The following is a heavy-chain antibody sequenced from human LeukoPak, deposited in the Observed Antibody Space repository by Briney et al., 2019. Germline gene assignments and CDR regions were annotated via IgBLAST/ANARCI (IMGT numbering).Heavy chain of an antibody. CDR2: ISYDGSNK. J-gene: IGHJ4*02. CDR3: AKEGRLGIGWDFFDY. V-gene: IGHV3-30-3*01. D-gene: IGHD7-27*01. Sequence: GGSLRLSCAASGFTFSSYAMHWVRQAPGKGLEWVAVISYDGSNKYYADSVKGRFTISRDNSKNTLYLQMNSLRAEDTAVYYCAKEGRLGIGWDFFDYWGQGTLVTVSS. CDR1: GFTFSSYA.